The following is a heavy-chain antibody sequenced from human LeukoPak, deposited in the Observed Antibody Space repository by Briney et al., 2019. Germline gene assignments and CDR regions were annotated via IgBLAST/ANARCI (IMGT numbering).Heavy chain of an antibody. CDR1: GFTFSSYS. Sequence: GGSLRLSCAASGFTFSSYSMIWVRQAPGKGLEGVSSISSSSSYIYYADAVKGRFTISRDNAKNSLYLQMNSLRAEDTAVYYGARDQVPRVVITTSFDYWGQGTLVTVSS. CDR2: ISSSSSYI. J-gene: IGHJ4*02. D-gene: IGHD3-22*01. V-gene: IGHV3-21*01. CDR3: ARDQVPRVVITTSFDY.